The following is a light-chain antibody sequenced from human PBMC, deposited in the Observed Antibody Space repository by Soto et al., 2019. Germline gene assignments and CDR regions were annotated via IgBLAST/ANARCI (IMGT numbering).Light chain of an antibody. CDR1: QGLVHTDGNIY. CDR2: KVS. CDR3: MQATHWLWT. J-gene: IGKJ1*01. V-gene: IGKV2-30*02. Sequence: DVVMTPSPLSLPVTLGQPASISCRSSQGLVHTDGNIYLNWFQQRPGQSPRRLIYKVSNRESGVPDRFSGSGSGTDFSLRISRVEAEDVGVYYCMQATHWLWTFGQGTNVEIK.